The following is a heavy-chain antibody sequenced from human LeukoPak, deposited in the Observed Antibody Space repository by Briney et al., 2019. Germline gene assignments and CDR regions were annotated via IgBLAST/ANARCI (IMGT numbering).Heavy chain of an antibody. CDR3: ARETHDDVGGSYRSTLFDY. D-gene: IGHD3-16*02. V-gene: IGHV4-59*12. CDR2: IYYSGTT. CDR1: GGSISTYY. J-gene: IGHJ4*02. Sequence: SETLSLTCTVSGGSISTYYWSWIRQPPGKGLEWIGYIYYSGTTNYNPSLKSRVTISVDTSKNQFSLKLSSVTAADTAVYYCARETHDDVGGSYRSTLFDYWGQGTLVTVSP.